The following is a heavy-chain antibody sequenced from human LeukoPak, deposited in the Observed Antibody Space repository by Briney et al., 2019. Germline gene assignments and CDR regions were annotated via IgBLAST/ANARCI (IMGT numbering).Heavy chain of an antibody. D-gene: IGHD3-10*01. CDR1: GYTFTSYG. Sequence: ASAKVSCKASGYTFTSYGISWVRQAPGQGLEWMGWISAYNGNTNYAQKLQGRVTMTTDTSTSTAYMELRSLRSDDTAVYYCARPLSYGAKDAFDIWGQGTMVTVSS. V-gene: IGHV1-18*01. CDR2: ISAYNGNT. CDR3: ARPLSYGAKDAFDI. J-gene: IGHJ3*02.